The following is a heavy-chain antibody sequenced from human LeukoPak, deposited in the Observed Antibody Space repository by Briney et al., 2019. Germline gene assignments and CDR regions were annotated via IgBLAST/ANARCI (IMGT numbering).Heavy chain of an antibody. D-gene: IGHD4-17*01. J-gene: IGHJ4*02. V-gene: IGHV3-64D*06. CDR3: VKALTTVTTAFDY. Sequence: GGSLRLSCSASGFTFSSYAMHWVRQAPGKGLEYVSVISSNGGSTYYADSVKGRFTISRDNSKNTLYLQMSSLRAEDTAVYYCVKALTTVTTAFDYWGQGTLVTVSS. CDR1: GFTFSSYA. CDR2: ISSNGGST.